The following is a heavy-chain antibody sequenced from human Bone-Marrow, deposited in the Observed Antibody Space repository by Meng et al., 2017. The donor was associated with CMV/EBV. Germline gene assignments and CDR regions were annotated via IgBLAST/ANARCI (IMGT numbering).Heavy chain of an antibody. D-gene: IGHD3-9*01. J-gene: IGHJ4*02. CDR3: AKAPLTGYFPFDY. V-gene: IGHV3-23*01. CDR2: ISGSGGST. Sequence: AASGFTFSSYAMSWVRQAPGKGLEWVSAISGSGGSTYYADSVKGRFTISRDNSKNTLYLQMNSLRAEDTAVYYCAKAPLTGYFPFDYWGQGTLVTVSS. CDR1: GFTFSSYA.